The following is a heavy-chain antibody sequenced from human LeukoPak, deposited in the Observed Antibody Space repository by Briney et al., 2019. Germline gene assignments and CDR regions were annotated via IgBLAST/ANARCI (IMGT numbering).Heavy chain of an antibody. D-gene: IGHD3-10*01. J-gene: IGHJ4*02. CDR1: GFTFSSYA. CDR3: ARALYYHGSGTYCLDY. Sequence: GGSLRLSCAASGFTFSSYAMSWVRQAPGKGLVWVSRINSDGTITNYADSVKGRFTISRDNAKNTVYLQMNSLRAEDTALYYCARALYYHGSGTYCLDYWGQGTLVTVSS. CDR2: INSDGTIT. V-gene: IGHV3-74*01.